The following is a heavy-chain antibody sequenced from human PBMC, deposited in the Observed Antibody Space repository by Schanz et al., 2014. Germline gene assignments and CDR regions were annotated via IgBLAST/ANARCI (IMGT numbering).Heavy chain of an antibody. CDR3: ARDRGYCSGGSCLTFDY. CDR2: IWYDENNK. D-gene: IGHD2-15*01. J-gene: IGHJ4*02. V-gene: IGHV3-33*01. Sequence: VRLVESGGGLVQPGGSLRLSCVASGFTFSSYGMHWVRQAPGKGLEWVAVIWYDENNKYYADSVKGRFTMSRDNSKNTLYLQMNTLRAEDTAVYYCARDRGYCSGGSCLTFDYWGQGTLVTVSS. CDR1: GFTFSSYG.